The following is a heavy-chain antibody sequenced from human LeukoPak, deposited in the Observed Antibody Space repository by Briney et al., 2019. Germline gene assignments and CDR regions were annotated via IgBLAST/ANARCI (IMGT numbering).Heavy chain of an antibody. D-gene: IGHD3-22*01. CDR3: ARGLPYDSSGYYFDGFDH. Sequence: SETLSLTCTVSGXSISPYYWNWIRQPPGKGLEWIGFIYYSGSTYYNPSLKSRVTISVDTSKNQCSLKLNSVTAADTAVYYCARGLPYDSSGYYFDGFDHWGQGILVTVSS. J-gene: IGHJ4*02. CDR1: GXSISPYY. CDR2: IYYSGST. V-gene: IGHV4-59*12.